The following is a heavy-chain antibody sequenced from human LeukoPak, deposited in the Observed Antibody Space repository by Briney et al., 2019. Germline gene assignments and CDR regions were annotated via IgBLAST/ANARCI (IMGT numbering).Heavy chain of an antibody. Sequence: PGGSLGISCAASGFTFSSYWMNWARQAPGKGLGWVASINHNGNVNYYVDSVKGRFTISRDNAKNSLYLQMSNLRAEDTAVYFCARGGGLDVWGQGATVTVSS. J-gene: IGHJ6*02. V-gene: IGHV3-7*03. D-gene: IGHD3-16*01. CDR1: GFTFSSYW. CDR3: ARGGGLDV. CDR2: INHNGNVN.